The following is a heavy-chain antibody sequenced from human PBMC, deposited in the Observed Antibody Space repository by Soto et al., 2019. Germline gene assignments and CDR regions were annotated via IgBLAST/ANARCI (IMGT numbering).Heavy chain of an antibody. CDR2: INAGNGNT. V-gene: IGHV1-3*01. Sequence: ASVKVSCKASGYTFTSYAMHWVRQAPGQRLEWMGWINAGNGNTKYPQKFQGRVTITRDTSASTAYMELSSLRSEDTAVYYCASVLSGWYWLDDWGQGTLVPVSS. J-gene: IGHJ4*02. CDR1: GYTFTSYA. CDR3: ASVLSGWYWLDD. D-gene: IGHD6-19*01.